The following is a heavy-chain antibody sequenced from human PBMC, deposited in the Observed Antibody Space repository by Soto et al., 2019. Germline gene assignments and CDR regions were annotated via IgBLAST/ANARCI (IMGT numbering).Heavy chain of an antibody. CDR2: IIPIFGTA. V-gene: IGHV1-69*01. CDR1: GGTFSSYA. CDR3: ARDRHCSGGSCYSPYNWFDP. J-gene: IGHJ5*02. Sequence: QVQLVQSGAEVKKPGSSVKVSCKASGGTFSSYAISWVRQAPGQGLEWMGGIIPIFGTANYAQKFQGRVTITADEYTSTAYMELISLRSEDTAVYYCARDRHCSGGSCYSPYNWFDPWGKGTLVTVSS. D-gene: IGHD2-15*01.